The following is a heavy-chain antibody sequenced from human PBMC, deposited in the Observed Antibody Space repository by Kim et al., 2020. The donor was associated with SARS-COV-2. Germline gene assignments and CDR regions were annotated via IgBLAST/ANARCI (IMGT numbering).Heavy chain of an antibody. J-gene: IGHJ6*02. V-gene: IGHV3-48*03. CDR1: GFTFSSYE. CDR3: ARDPYSSSYNYSGMDF. D-gene: IGHD6-13*01. CDR2: ISSSGSTI. Sequence: GGSLRLSCAASGFTFSSYEMNWVRQAPGKGLEWVSYISSSGSTIYYADSVKGRFTISRDNAKNSLYLQMNSLRAEDTAVYYCARDPYSSSYNYSGMDFWGPGTTVTVSS.